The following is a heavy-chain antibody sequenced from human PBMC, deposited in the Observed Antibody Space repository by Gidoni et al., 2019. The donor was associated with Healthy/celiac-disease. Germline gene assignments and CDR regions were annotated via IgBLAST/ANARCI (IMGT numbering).Heavy chain of an antibody. CDR2: ISYDGSNK. Sequence: QVQLVESGGGVVQPGRSLRRSCAASGVTFSSYAMHWVRQAPGKGLECVAVISYDGSNKYYADSVKGRFPISRDNSKNTLYLQMTSLRAEDTAVYYCASLYDSSGPHVYDAFDIWGQGTMVTVSS. J-gene: IGHJ3*02. CDR3: ASLYDSSGPHVYDAFDI. CDR1: GVTFSSYA. V-gene: IGHV3-30*04. D-gene: IGHD3-22*01.